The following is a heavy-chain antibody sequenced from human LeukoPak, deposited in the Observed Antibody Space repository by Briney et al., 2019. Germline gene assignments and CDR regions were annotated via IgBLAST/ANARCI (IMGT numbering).Heavy chain of an antibody. CDR2: TYYSGTT. D-gene: IGHD4-23*01. Sequence: SETLSLTCAVSDGSISSYYWSWIRQPPGKGLEWIGYTYYSGTTNYNPSLKSRVTMSVNTSKHQFSLKMTSVTAADTGVYYCARVKLEQLRSGYCDLWGRSTLVTVSS. V-gene: IGHV4-59*01. CDR3: ARVKLEQLRSGYCDL. J-gene: IGHJ2*01. CDR1: DGSISSYY.